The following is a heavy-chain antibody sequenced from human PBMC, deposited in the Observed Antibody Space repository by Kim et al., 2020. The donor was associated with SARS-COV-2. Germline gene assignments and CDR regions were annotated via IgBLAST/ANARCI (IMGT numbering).Heavy chain of an antibody. J-gene: IGHJ6*03. V-gene: IGHV3-7*01. CDR1: GFTFSSSW. CDR2: IKQDGSET. D-gene: IGHD4-17*01. CDR3: ARIRLTTAYMDV. Sequence: GGSLRLSCAASGFTFSSSWMTWVRQAPGKGLEWVANIKQDGSETNYVDSLKGRFTISRDNPKNSLYLQMNSLRAEDTAVYYCARIRLTTAYMDVWGKGTTVTVSS.